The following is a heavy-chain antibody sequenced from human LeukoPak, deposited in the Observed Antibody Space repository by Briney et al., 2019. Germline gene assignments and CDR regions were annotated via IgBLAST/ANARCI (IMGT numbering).Heavy chain of an antibody. D-gene: IGHD2/OR15-2a*01. Sequence: PGGSLRLSCAASGFTFSSYSMNWVRQAPGKGLEWVSYISSSSSTIYYADSVKGRFTISRDNAKNSLYLQMNSLRADDTAVYYCARDDFSTKRIDCWGEGTLVVVP. CDR3: ARDDFSTKRIDC. CDR1: GFTFSSYS. V-gene: IGHV3-48*01. CDR2: ISSSSSTI. J-gene: IGHJ4*02.